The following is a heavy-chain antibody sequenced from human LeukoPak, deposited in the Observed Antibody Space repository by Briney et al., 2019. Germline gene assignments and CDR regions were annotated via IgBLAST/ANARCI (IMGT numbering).Heavy chain of an antibody. J-gene: IGHJ4*02. V-gene: IGHV3-11*01. D-gene: IGHD3-10*01. CDR2: ISSSGSTI. CDR1: GFTFSDYY. Sequence: PGGSLRLSCAASGFTFSDYYMSWIRQAPGKGLEWVSYISSSGSTIYYADFVKGRFTISRDNAKNSLYLQMNSLRAEDTAVYYCARDLDYYGSGSYAFDFWGQGTLVTVSS. CDR3: ARDLDYYGSGSYAFDF.